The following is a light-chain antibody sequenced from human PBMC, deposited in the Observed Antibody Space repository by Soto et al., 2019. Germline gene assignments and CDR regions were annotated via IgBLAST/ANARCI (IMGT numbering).Light chain of an antibody. Sequence: EIVMTQSPATLSVSPGGRATLSCRASQRVSSSLAWYQQKPGQAPRLLIYGASTRATGIPARFSGSGSGTEFTLKISSLQSKAIAVYYCQQYNDWPPLSFRTGTTVAIK. CDR3: QQYNDWPPLS. CDR2: GAS. CDR1: QRVSSS. V-gene: IGKV3-15*01. J-gene: IGKJ4*01.